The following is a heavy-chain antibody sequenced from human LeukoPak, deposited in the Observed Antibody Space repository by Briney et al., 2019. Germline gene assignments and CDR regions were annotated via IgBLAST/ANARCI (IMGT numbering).Heavy chain of an antibody. Sequence: SVKVSCKASGGTFSSYTISWVRQAPGQGLEWMGRIIPILGIANYAQKFQGRVTIAADKSTSTAYMELSSLRSEDTAVYYCARVWSSGWYGDYYYMDVWGKGTTVTVSS. CDR2: IIPILGIA. J-gene: IGHJ6*03. D-gene: IGHD6-19*01. CDR1: GGTFSSYT. V-gene: IGHV1-69*02. CDR3: ARVWSSGWYGDYYYMDV.